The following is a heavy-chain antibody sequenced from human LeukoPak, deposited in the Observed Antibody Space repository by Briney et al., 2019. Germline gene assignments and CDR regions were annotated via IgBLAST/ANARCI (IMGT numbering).Heavy chain of an antibody. CDR2: TYADGYT. V-gene: IGHV3-53*01. J-gene: IGHJ4*02. Sequence: GGSLRLSCAASGLTFSSYAMHWVRQAPGKGLEWVSITYADGYTFYADSVKGRFTISRDSSKNTLCLQMNSLRAEDTAMYYCARGLRHCDRTSCFQPFDCWGQGTLVTVSS. D-gene: IGHD2-2*01. CDR1: GLTFSSYA. CDR3: ARGLRHCDRTSCFQPFDC.